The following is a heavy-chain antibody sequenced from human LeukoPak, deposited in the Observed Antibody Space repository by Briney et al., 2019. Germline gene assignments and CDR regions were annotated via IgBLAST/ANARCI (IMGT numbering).Heavy chain of an antibody. CDR2: IWYDGSNK. Sequence: GGSLRLSCAASGFTFSSYGMHWVRQAPGKGLEWVAVIWYDGSNKYYADSVKGRFTISRDNSKNTLYLQMNSLRAEDTALYYCAKETRSSSWSLLYYFDYWGQGTLVTVSS. CDR1: GFTFSSYG. V-gene: IGHV3-30*02. D-gene: IGHD6-13*01. J-gene: IGHJ4*02. CDR3: AKETRSSSWSLLYYFDY.